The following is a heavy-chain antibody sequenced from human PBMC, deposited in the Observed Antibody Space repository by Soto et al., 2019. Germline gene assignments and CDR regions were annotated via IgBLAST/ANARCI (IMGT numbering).Heavy chain of an antibody. J-gene: IGHJ5*02. CDR2: IHHSGSF. CDR3: VRNDWYRFYP. V-gene: IGHV4-4*02. D-gene: IGHD3-9*01. CDR1: GGSITSSW. Sequence: QVQLQESGPGLVNPSGTLSLTCAVSGGSITSSWWSWVRQPPGKGLEWIGEIHHSGSFNYNPSLRSRVTISIDKSKNQLSLKLTSVTAADTAVHYGVRNDWYRFYPWGQGTLVTVSS.